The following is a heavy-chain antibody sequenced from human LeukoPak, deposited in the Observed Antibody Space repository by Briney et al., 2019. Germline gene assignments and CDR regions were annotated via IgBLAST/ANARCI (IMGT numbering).Heavy chain of an antibody. CDR3: ATMRPAGYFDY. Sequence: ASVNVSCKVSGYTLTELSMHWVRQAPGKALEWMGGFDPEDGETIYAQKFQGRVTMTEDTSTDTTYMELNSLRSEDTAVYYCATMRPAGYFDYWGQGTLVTVSS. D-gene: IGHD6-19*01. CDR2: FDPEDGET. V-gene: IGHV1-24*01. CDR1: GYTLTELS. J-gene: IGHJ4*02.